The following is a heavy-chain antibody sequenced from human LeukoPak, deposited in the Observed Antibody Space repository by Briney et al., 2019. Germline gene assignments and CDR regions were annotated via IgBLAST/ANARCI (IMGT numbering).Heavy chain of an antibody. CDR1: SGSISSGDYY. J-gene: IGHJ4*02. V-gene: IGHV4-30-4*01. CDR3: ARETQYYYDNSGYFDY. D-gene: IGHD3-22*01. CDR2: IYYRGST. Sequence: SETLSLTCTVSSGSISSGDYYRSWIRQPPGKGLEWIGYIYYRGSTYYNPSLKSRVTISVDTSKNQFSLKLSSVTAADTAVYYCARETQYYYDNSGYFDYWGQGTLVTVSS.